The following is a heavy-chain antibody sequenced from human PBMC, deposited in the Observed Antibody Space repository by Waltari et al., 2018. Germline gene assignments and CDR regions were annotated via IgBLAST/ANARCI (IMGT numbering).Heavy chain of an antibody. D-gene: IGHD6-19*01. J-gene: IGHJ6*02. CDR3: ARVVAVDQMGDYYGMDV. CDR2: IYYSGST. Sequence: QVQLQESGPGLVKPSETLSLTCTVSGGSISSYYWSWIRQPPGKGLEWIGYIYYSGSTNHNPSLKSLVTISVDTSKNQFSLKLSSVTAADTAVYYCARVVAVDQMGDYYGMDVWGQGTTVTVSS. CDR1: GGSISSYY. V-gene: IGHV4-59*01.